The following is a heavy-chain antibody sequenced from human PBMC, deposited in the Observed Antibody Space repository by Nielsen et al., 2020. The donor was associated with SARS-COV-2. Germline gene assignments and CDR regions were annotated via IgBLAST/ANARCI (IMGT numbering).Heavy chain of an antibody. D-gene: IGHD1-26*01. V-gene: IGHV1-69*13. CDR2: IIPIFGTA. J-gene: IGHJ3*02. CDR1: VCTFSSYT. CDR3: ARFKSGSYIAFDI. Sequence: SVKVSCKASVCTFSSYTISWVRQAPGQGLEWMGGIIPIFGTANYAQKFQGRVTITADESTSTAYMELSSLRSEDTAVYYCARFKSGSYIAFDIWGQGTMVTVSS.